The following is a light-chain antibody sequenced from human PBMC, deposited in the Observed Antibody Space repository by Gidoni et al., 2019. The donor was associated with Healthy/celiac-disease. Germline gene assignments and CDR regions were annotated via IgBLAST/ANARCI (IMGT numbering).Light chain of an antibody. CDR2: DAS. CDR3: QQRSNWPT. Sequence: DIVLTQSPATLSLSPVERATLSCRASQSVSSYLAWYQQKPGQAPRLLIYDASNRATGIPARFSGSGSGTDFTLTISSLEPEDFAVYYCQQRSNWPTFGQGTKVEIK. J-gene: IGKJ1*01. CDR1: QSVSSY. V-gene: IGKV3-11*01.